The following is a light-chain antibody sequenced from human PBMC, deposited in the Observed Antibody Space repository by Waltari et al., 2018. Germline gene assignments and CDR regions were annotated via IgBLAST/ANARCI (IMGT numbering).Light chain of an antibody. CDR2: SNH. CDR3: STWDDSLNNLV. Sequence: QYVLPQPPSVSGTPGPRVTIPSSASSSHIGSRTIHGYRQLPGTAPKLLILSNHLRPAGVPDRLAASKSGTSASLTISGLQAEDEGTYYCSTWDDSLNNLVFGGGTKLTVL. CDR1: SSHIGSRT. V-gene: IGLV1-44*01. J-gene: IGLJ2*01.